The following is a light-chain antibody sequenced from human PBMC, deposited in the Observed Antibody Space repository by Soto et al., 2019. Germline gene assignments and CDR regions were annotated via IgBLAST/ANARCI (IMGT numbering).Light chain of an antibody. CDR1: RSSIGSNT. CDR3: AAWDASLGGFYV. Sequence: QSVLTQPPSASGTPGQRVPISCSGSRSSIGSNTVNWYQHLPGTAPKLLIYSNNHRPSGVPDRFSASKAGASASLAISGLQSEDEGDYYCAAWDASLGGFYVFGSGTKVTV. CDR2: SNN. V-gene: IGLV1-44*01. J-gene: IGLJ1*01.